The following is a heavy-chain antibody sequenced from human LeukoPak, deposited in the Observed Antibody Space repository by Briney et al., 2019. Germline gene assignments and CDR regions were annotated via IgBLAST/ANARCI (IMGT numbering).Heavy chain of an antibody. J-gene: IGHJ4*02. CDR1: GFTFSSYA. Sequence: GGSLRLSCAASGFTFSSYAMHWVRQAPGKGLEWVAVISYDGSNKYYADSVKGRFTISRDNSKNTLYLQMNSLRAEDTAVYYCARPTRRDGYNLDYWGQGTLVTVSS. D-gene: IGHD5-24*01. CDR3: ARPTRRDGYNLDY. CDR2: ISYDGSNK. V-gene: IGHV3-30-3*01.